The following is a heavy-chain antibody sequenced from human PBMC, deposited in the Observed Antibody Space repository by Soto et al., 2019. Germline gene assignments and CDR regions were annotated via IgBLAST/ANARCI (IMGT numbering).Heavy chain of an antibody. CDR1: GDSVSSNSAA. Sequence: PSETLSLTCAISGDSVSSNSAAWNWIRQSPSRGLEWLGRTYYRSKWYNDYAVSVKSRITINPDTSKNQFSLQLNSVTPEDTAVYYCARGGYCSGGSCYGAMSAFDIWGQGTMVTVSS. CDR2: TYYRSKWYN. J-gene: IGHJ3*02. V-gene: IGHV6-1*01. CDR3: ARGGYCSGGSCYGAMSAFDI. D-gene: IGHD2-15*01.